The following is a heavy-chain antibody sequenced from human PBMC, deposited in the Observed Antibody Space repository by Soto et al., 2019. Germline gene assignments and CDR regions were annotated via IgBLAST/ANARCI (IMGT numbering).Heavy chain of an antibody. J-gene: IGHJ6*02. V-gene: IGHV4-39*01. D-gene: IGHD3-9*01. CDR3: ARHPGYDILTGYYHPQYYYYGMDV. Sequence: ASETLSLTCTVSGGSISSSSYYWGWIRQPPGKGLEWIGSIYYSGSTYYNPSLKSRVTISVDTSKNQFSLKLSSVTAADTAVYYCARHPGYDILTGYYHPQYYYYGMDVWGQGTTVTVSS. CDR2: IYYSGST. CDR1: GGSISSSSYY.